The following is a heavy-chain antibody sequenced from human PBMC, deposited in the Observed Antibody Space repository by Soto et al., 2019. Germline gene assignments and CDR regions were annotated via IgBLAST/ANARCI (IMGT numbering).Heavy chain of an antibody. CDR1: SGSFSGYY. D-gene: IGHD6-6*01. V-gene: IGHV4-34*01. CDR3: ARAPKVSGSSQTRPDF. Sequence: SETLSLTCSIHSGSFSGYYWSWIRQPPGKGLEWIGEISQSGNTNYSPSLKSRVSISIDTSKKQFSLNLASVSAADTAVYYCARAPKVSGSSQTRPDFWGQGTLVTVSS. CDR2: ISQSGNT. J-gene: IGHJ4*02.